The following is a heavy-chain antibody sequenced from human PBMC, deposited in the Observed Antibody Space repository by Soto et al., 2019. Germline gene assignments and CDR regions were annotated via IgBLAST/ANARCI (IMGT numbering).Heavy chain of an antibody. J-gene: IGHJ4*02. V-gene: IGHV3-23*01. CDR2: ISGSGGST. CDR1: GFMFSSYA. D-gene: IGHD6-19*01. CDR3: TTASQWLPPYS. Sequence: GGSLRLSCAASGFMFSSYAMHWVRQAPGKGPEWVSGISGSGGSTYYADSVKGRFTISRDNSKNTVFLHMNSLRAEDTAVYHCTTASQWLPPYSWGQGALVTVSS.